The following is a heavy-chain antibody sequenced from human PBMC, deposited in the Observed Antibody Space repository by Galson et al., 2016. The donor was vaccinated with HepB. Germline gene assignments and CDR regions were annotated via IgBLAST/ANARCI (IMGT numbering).Heavy chain of an antibody. CDR2: ISAYRGNT. D-gene: IGHD3-10*01. CDR1: GYTFTNFG. J-gene: IGHJ4*02. CDR3: ARDVFPSIPMVREFDY. Sequence: SCKASGYTFTNFGISWVRQAAGQGLEWLGWISAYRGNTNYAQSLQDRVTMTTDTSTTTAYMELRSLRSDDTAVYYCARDVFPSIPMVREFDYWGQGTLVTVSS. V-gene: IGHV1-18*01.